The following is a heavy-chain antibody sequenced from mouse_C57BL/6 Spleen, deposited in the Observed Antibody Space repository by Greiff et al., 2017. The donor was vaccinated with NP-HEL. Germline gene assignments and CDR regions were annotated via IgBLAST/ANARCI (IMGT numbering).Heavy chain of an antibody. V-gene: IGHV1-69*01. J-gene: IGHJ4*01. Sequence: QVQLKEPGAELVMPGASVKLSCKASGYTFTSYWMHWVKQRPGQGLEWIGEIDPSDSYTNYNQKFKGKSTLTVDKSSSTAYMQLSSLTSEDSAVYYCARRYYNGSRRDYAMDYWGQGTSVTVSS. CDR3: ARRYYNGSRRDYAMDY. D-gene: IGHD1-1*01. CDR2: IDPSDSYT. CDR1: GYTFTSYW.